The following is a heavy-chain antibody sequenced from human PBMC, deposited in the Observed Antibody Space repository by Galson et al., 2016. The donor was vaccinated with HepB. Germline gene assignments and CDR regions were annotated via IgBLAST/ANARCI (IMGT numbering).Heavy chain of an antibody. CDR2: IYPGDSDT. J-gene: IGHJ2*01. V-gene: IGHV5-51*01. CDR1: GYSFTTYW. Sequence: QSGAEVKKPGESLKISCKGSGYSFTTYWIGWVRQMPGKGLEWMGLIYPGDSDTRQSPSFQGQVTVSVDKSISTAYLPWSSLKASDTAMYYCARVPDRVGMDTASPRVVYFDIRGRGTQVTVSS. CDR3: ARVPDRVGMDTASPRVVYFDI. D-gene: IGHD5-18*01.